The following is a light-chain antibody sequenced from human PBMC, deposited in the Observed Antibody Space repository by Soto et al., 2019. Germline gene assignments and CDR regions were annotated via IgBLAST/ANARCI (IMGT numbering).Light chain of an antibody. J-gene: IGLJ2*01. V-gene: IGLV2-14*01. CDR1: SSDVGGYNY. CDR3: SSYTTRGSPVI. Sequence: QSALTQPASVSGSPGQSITISCAGTSSDVGGYNYVSWYQHHPGKAPKLLIFEVNNRPSGVSNRFSGSKSGNTASLTISGLQAEDDGDYYCSSYTTRGSPVIFGGGTKLTVL. CDR2: EVN.